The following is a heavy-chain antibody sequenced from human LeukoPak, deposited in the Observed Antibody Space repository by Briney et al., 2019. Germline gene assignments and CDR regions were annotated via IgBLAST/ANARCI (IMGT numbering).Heavy chain of an antibody. V-gene: IGHV1-2*02. D-gene: IGHD4-17*01. Sequence: ASVKVSCKASGYTFTGYYIHWVRQAPGQGLEWMGWINPTHGGTNYAQTFQGRVTMTRGTAISTAYMEVGRMTSDDTAMYYCAIVTTADGCWGQGTLLTVSS. J-gene: IGHJ4*02. CDR1: GYTFTGYY. CDR3: AIVTTADGC. CDR2: INPTHGGT.